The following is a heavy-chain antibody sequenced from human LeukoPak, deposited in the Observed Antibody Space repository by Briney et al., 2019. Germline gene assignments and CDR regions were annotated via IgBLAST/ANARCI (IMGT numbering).Heavy chain of an antibody. D-gene: IGHD3-10*01. Sequence: ASVKVSCKASGYTFTSYGISWVRQAPGQGLEWMGWISAYNGNTNYAQKLQGRVTMTTDTSTSTAYMELRSLRSDDTAVYYCAREGLPFYYGSGSYYHSYYMDVWGKGTTVTISS. J-gene: IGHJ6*03. CDR1: GYTFTSYG. V-gene: IGHV1-18*01. CDR3: AREGLPFYYGSGSYYHSYYMDV. CDR2: ISAYNGNT.